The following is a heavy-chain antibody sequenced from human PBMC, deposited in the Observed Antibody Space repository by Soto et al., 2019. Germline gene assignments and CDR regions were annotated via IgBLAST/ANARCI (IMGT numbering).Heavy chain of an antibody. J-gene: IGHJ6*02. Sequence: QVQLVQSGAEVKKPGSSVKVSCKASGGTFSSYAISWVRQAPGQGLEWMGGIIPIFGTANYAQKFQGRVTITADESTSTTLMEVSSLRSEATAVYYCARDGCSSTSCYPLPYYYYYGMDVWGQGTTVTVSS. CDR1: GGTFSSYA. CDR3: ARDGCSSTSCYPLPYYYYYGMDV. V-gene: IGHV1-69*01. CDR2: IIPIFGTA. D-gene: IGHD2-2*01.